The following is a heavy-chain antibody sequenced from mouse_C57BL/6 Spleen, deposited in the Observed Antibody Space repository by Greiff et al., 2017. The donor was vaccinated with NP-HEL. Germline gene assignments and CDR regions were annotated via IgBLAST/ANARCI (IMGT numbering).Heavy chain of an antibody. V-gene: IGHV1-64*01. CDR1: GYTFTSYW. CDR3: ARGYYGSRSYYAMDY. D-gene: IGHD1-1*01. Sequence: VQLQQSGAELVKPGASVKLSCKASGYTFTSYWMHWVKQRPGQGLEWIGMIHPNSGSTNYNEKFKSKATLTVDKSSSTAYMQLSSLTSEDSAVYYCARGYYGSRSYYAMDYWGQGTSVTVSS. CDR2: IHPNSGST. J-gene: IGHJ4*01.